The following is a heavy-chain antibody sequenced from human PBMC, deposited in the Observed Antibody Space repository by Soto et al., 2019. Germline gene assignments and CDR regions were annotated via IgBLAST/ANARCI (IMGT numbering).Heavy chain of an antibody. V-gene: IGHV1-2*02. CDR3: ARGTGSSWYDS. D-gene: IGHD3-10*01. Sequence: ASVKVSCKASGYTFISYYMHWVRQAPGHGLQWMGWINTKNGVTKYAQRLQDRVTMTRDASINTAYMQLSRLTSDDAAVYYCARGTGSSWYDSWGQGTLVTVSS. CDR2: INTKNGVT. CDR1: GYTFISYY. J-gene: IGHJ5*01.